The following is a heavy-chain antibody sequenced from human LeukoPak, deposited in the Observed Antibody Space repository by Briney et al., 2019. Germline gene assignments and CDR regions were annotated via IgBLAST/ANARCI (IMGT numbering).Heavy chain of an antibody. Sequence: GGSLRLSCAAVGFTFSTYCMHWVRQAPRKGLEWVAVISYDGRNKYNVDSVKGRFTISRDNSKNTLYLEMNSLRDEDTAVYYCARARCSGGICTDYYGMDVWGQETTVTVSS. CDR3: ARARCSGGICTDYYGMDV. V-gene: IGHV3-30*03. CDR2: ISYDGRNK. CDR1: GFTFSTYC. J-gene: IGHJ6*02. D-gene: IGHD2-15*01.